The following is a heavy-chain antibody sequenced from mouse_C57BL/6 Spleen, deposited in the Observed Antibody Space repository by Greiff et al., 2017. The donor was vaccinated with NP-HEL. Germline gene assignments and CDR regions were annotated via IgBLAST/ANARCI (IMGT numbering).Heavy chain of an antibody. CDR1: GYTFTSYG. V-gene: IGHV1-81*01. CDR2: IYPRSGNT. D-gene: IGHD6-1*01. Sequence: VQLQQSGAELARPGASVKLSCKASGYTFTSYGISWVKQRTGQGLEWIGEIYPRSGNTYYNEKFKGKATLTADKSSSTAYMELRSLTSEDSAVYFCASPGRGYFDVWGTGTTVTVSS. J-gene: IGHJ1*03. CDR3: ASPGRGYFDV.